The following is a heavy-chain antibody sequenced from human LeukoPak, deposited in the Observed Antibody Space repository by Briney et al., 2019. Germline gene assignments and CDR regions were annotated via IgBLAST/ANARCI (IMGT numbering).Heavy chain of an antibody. CDR2: ISSRSTYI. CDR3: ARDKSGSYDRYMDV. D-gene: IGHD1-26*01. V-gene: IGHV3-21*01. Sequence: GGSLRPSCAASGFTFDTYSMDWVRQAPGKGLEWVSSISSRSTYIYYADSVKGRFTISRDNANNSLHLQMNSLRAEDTAVYYCARDKSGSYDRYMDVWDTGTTVTVSS. J-gene: IGHJ6*03. CDR1: GFTFDTYS.